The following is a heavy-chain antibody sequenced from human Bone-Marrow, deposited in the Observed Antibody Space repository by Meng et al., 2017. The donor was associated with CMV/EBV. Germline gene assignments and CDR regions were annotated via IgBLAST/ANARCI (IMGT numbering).Heavy chain of an antibody. CDR1: GGSISSSSYY. CDR3: ARGRYQLLGF. D-gene: IGHD2-2*01. CDR2: IYYSGST. J-gene: IGHJ4*02. V-gene: IGHV4-39*07. Sequence: SETLSLTCTVSGGSISSSSYYWGWIRQPPGKGLEWIGSIYYSGSTYYNPSLKSRVTISVDTSKNQFSLKLSSVTAADTAVYYCARGRYQLLGFWGQGTLVTVSS.